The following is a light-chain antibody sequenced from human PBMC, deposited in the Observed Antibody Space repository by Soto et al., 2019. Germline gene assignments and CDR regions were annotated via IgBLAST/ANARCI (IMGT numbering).Light chain of an antibody. CDR1: RTVLYRSNNMNY. Sequence: DIVMTQSPDSLAVSLGERATINCKSSRTVLYRSNNMNYLSWYQQKPGQPPKLLIYWASTRESGVPDRFSGSGSGTDFTLTISSPQAEDVAVYYCQQYYSSPRTFGGGTKVEIK. V-gene: IGKV4-1*01. CDR3: QQYYSSPRT. J-gene: IGKJ4*01. CDR2: WAS.